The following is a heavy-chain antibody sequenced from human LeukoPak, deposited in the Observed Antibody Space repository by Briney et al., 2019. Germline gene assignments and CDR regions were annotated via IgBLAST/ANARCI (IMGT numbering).Heavy chain of an antibody. V-gene: IGHV3-48*04. CDR3: ARSPYGGGVCYSHYYCYGMDV. J-gene: IGHJ6*02. CDR2: ISSSSSSI. Sequence: PGGPLSLLCAVCGFPFSSYSVICVRGARGRGREGVSYISSSSSSIYCAHCVKGRFTLHRDNAKNSLYLHVKTQRAEDGAVYFFARSPYGGGVCYSHYYCYGMDVWGQGPTVTVSS. D-gene: IGHD2-21*02. CDR1: GFPFSSYS.